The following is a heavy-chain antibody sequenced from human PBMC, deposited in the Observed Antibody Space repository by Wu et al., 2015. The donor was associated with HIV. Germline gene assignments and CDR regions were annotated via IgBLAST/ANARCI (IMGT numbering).Heavy chain of an antibody. CDR3: ARGWTMVQLPIATRYYYYMDV. V-gene: IGHV1-2*02. Sequence: QVQLLQSGAEVRPPGASVKVSCKASGYTFTAYDMHWVRQAPGQGLEWMGRVNPNSGETHYAQKFQGRVTLTRDTSISTAHMDVSGLRSDDTALYYCARGWTMVQLPIATRYYYYMDVWGKGTTVIVSS. CDR2: VNPNSGET. CDR1: GYTFTAYD. J-gene: IGHJ6*03. D-gene: IGHD1-1*01.